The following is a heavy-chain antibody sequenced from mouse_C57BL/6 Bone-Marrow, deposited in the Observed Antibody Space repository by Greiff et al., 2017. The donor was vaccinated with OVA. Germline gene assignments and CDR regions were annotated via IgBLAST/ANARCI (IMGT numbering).Heavy chain of an antibody. V-gene: IGHV1-9*01. J-gene: IGHJ3*01. CDR3: ARHMVTTSGFAY. D-gene: IGHD2-2*01. CDR1: GYTFTGYW. CDR2: LLPGSGST. Sequence: QVQLQQSGAELMKPGASVKLSCKATGYTFTGYWIGWVKQRPGHGLAWIGGLLPGSGSTNYNTKFQGKATFTADTSSNTAYMQLSSLTTEDSAIYYGARHMVTTSGFAYWGQGTLVTVSA.